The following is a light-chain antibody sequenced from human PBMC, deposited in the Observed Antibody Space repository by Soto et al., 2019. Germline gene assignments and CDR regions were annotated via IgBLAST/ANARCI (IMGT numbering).Light chain of an antibody. J-gene: IGLJ1*01. CDR2: EVS. V-gene: IGLV2-14*01. Sequence: QSALTQPASVSGSPGHSITISCTGTSSDVGGYNYVSWYQQHPGKAPKLMIYEVSNRPSGVSNRFSGSKSGNTASLTISGLQAEDEADYYCSSYTRSSTLVFGTGTKVTVL. CDR3: SSYTRSSTLV. CDR1: SSDVGGYNY.